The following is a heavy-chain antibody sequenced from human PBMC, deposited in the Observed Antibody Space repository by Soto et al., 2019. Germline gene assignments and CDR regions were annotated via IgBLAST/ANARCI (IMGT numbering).Heavy chain of an antibody. Sequence: VGSLRLSCAASGFTFSAFGMHWVRQAPGKGLEWVAIISNDGSKKYYADSMKGRFTISRDNSKNTLFLQMNRLRTEDTAVYYCAKDSMRGEVPAALNFAFRGQGNLVGVYS. CDR1: GFTFSAFG. D-gene: IGHD2-2*01. CDR3: AKDSMRGEVPAALNFAF. J-gene: IGHJ1*01. V-gene: IGHV3-30*18. CDR2: ISNDGSKK.